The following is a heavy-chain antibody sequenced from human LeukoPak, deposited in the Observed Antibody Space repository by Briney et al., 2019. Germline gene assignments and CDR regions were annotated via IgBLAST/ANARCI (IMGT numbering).Heavy chain of an antibody. V-gene: IGHV4-59*01. D-gene: IGHD3-16*01. CDR3: ARETSQKGAHYMDV. Sequence: SETLSLTCTVSGGSISSYCWSWIRQPPGKGLEWIGYIYYSGSNNYNASLKSRVTISVAKYKNQFSLKLSSVTAADTAVYYCARETSQKGAHYMDVWGKGTTVTISS. CDR1: GGSISSYC. CDR2: IYYSGSN. J-gene: IGHJ6*03.